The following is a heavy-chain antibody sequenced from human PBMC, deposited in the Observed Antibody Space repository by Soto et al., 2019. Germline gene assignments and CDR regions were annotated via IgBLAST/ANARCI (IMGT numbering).Heavy chain of an antibody. CDR3: AKLPLAYCGGDCINWFDP. J-gene: IGHJ5*02. Sequence: AVKVSCKASGGTFSSSAIRGVRHAGGQGLEWIGGIIPIFGTANYAQKFQGRVTITADESTSTAYMELSSLRSEDTAVYYCAKLPLAYCGGDCINWFDPWGQGTLVTVSS. V-gene: IGHV1-69*13. D-gene: IGHD2-21*02. CDR2: IIPIFGTA. CDR1: GGTFSSSA.